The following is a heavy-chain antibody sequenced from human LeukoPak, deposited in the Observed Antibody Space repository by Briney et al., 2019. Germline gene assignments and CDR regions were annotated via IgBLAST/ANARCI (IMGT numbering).Heavy chain of an antibody. V-gene: IGHV1-18*01. J-gene: IGHJ4*02. CDR2: ISAY. CDR3: ARRFNYYDSSGYYEGFYFDY. D-gene: IGHD3-22*01. Sequence: ASVKVSCKASGYTFTSYGISWVRQAPGQGLEWMGWISAYAQKFQGRVTMTTDTSTSTAYMELRSLRSDDTAVYYCARRFNYYDSSGYYEGFYFDYWGQGTLVTVSS. CDR1: GYTFTSYG.